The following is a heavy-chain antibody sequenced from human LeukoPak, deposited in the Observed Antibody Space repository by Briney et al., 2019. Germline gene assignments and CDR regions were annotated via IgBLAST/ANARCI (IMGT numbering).Heavy chain of an antibody. CDR3: AKDLGYTTYGYYFDY. CDR2: IYSGGST. CDR1: GFNVSVNY. Sequence: GGSLRLSCAASGFNVSVNYMSWVRQAPGKGLEWVSVIYSGGSTYYADSVKGRFTISRDNSKNTLYLQMNSLRAEDTAVYYCAKDLGYTTYGYYFDYWGQGTLVTVSS. D-gene: IGHD4-11*01. V-gene: IGHV3-66*01. J-gene: IGHJ4*02.